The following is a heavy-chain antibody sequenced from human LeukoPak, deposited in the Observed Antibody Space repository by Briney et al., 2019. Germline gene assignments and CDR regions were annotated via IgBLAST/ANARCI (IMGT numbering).Heavy chain of an antibody. CDR1: GYTFTSYG. V-gene: IGHV1-18*01. CDR3: ARCGYYDILTGYLDMWFDP. Sequence: ASVKVSCKASGYTFTSYGISWVRQAPGQELEWMGWISAYNGNTNYAQKLQGRVTMTTDTSTSTAYMELRSLRSDDTAVYYCARCGYYDILTGYLDMWFDPWGQGTLVTVSS. J-gene: IGHJ5*02. CDR2: ISAYNGNT. D-gene: IGHD3-9*01.